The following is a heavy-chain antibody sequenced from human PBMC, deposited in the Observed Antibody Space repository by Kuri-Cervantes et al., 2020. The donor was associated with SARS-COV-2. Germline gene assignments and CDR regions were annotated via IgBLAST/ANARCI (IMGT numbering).Heavy chain of an antibody. CDR1: GYTFTGYY. D-gene: IGHD2-2*02. CDR2: INPNSGGT. J-gene: IGHJ6*02. Sequence: ASVKVSCKASGYTFTGYYMHWVRQAPGQGLEWMGWINPNSGGTNYAQKFQGRVTMTRDTSISTACMELSRLRSDDTAVYYCAREGEYQLLYSSGIYYYGMDVWGQGTTVTVSS. V-gene: IGHV1-2*02. CDR3: AREGEYQLLYSSGIYYYGMDV.